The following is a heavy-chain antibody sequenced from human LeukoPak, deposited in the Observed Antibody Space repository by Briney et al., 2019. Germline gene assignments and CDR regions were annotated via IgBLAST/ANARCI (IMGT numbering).Heavy chain of an antibody. V-gene: IGHV4-59*10. CDR2: DYTSGNT. CDR3: ARDNPAGP. CDR1: GGSFSGYY. Sequence: SETLSLTCAVYGGSFSGYYWSWIRQPPGKGLEWIGRDYTSGNTNYNPSFKSRVTMSIDTSKKQFSLKLYSVTVADTAEYYCARDNPAGPWGQGTLVTVSS. D-gene: IGHD1-14*01. J-gene: IGHJ5*02.